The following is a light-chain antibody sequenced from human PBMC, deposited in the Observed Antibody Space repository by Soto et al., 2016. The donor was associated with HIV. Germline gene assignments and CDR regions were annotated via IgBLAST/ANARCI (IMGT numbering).Light chain of an antibody. CDR3: DSRDSSGNHLI. CDR2: GKN. V-gene: IGLV3-19*01. Sequence: SSELTQDPAVSVALGQTVRITCPGDSLRSYYGSWYQQKPGQAPVLVIYGKNSRPSGIPDRFSGSTSGNTASLTITGAQAEDEADYYCDSRDSSGNHLIFGGGTKLTVL. CDR1: SLRSYY. J-gene: IGLJ2*01.